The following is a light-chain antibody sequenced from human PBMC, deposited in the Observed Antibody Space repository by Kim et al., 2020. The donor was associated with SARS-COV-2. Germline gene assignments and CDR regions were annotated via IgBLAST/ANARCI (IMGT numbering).Light chain of an antibody. V-gene: IGLV1-40*01. CDR3: QSYDSSLRSSI. J-gene: IGLJ2*01. CDR2: ANT. CDR1: TSNIGEGYD. Sequence: QSVLTQPPSVSGAPGQRVTISCTGSTSNIGEGYDVHWYQQVSGTAPKLLIYANTRRPSGVPDRFSGSKSGTSASLAITGLQAEDEADYYCQSYDSSLRSSIFGGGTQLTVL.